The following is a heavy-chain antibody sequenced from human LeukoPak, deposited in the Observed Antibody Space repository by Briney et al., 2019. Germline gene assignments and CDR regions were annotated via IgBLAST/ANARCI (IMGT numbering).Heavy chain of an antibody. CDR2: INPNSGVT. CDR3: ARERTPGSGYGVDY. D-gene: IGHD6-25*01. J-gene: IGHJ4*02. CDR1: GYTFTDDY. V-gene: IGHV1-2*02. Sequence: ASVKVSCKASGYTFTDDYVHWVRQAPGQGLEWMGWINPNSGVTNYAQKFQGRVTMTGDRSISTAYMELSRLRSDDTAVYYCARERTPGSGYGVDYWGQGTVVTVSS.